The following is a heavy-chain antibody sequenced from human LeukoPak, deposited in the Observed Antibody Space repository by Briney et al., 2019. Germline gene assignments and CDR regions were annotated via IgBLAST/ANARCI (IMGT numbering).Heavy chain of an antibody. J-gene: IGHJ4*02. CDR3: AREVGRRYYFDY. CDR1: GFTFSTYG. Sequence: GGSLRLSCAASGFTFSTYGMHWVRQAPGKGLEWVAVLWYDGSNEFYADSVKGRFTVSRDNSKNTLYLQMNSLRAEDTAVYYCAREVGRRYYFDYWSQGTLVTVSS. CDR2: LWYDGSNE. V-gene: IGHV3-33*01. D-gene: IGHD2-15*01.